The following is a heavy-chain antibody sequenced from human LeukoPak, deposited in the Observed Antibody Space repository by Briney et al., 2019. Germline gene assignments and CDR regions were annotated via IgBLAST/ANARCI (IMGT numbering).Heavy chain of an antibody. CDR2: ISGSGGST. V-gene: IGHV3-23*01. D-gene: IGHD2-15*01. Sequence: PGGSLRLSCAASGFTFSSYAMSWVRQAPGKGLEWVSGISGSGGSTYYADSVKGRFTISRDNSKNTLYLQMNSLRAGDTAVYYCAKGPYCSGGSCYSRWLDYWGQGTLVTVSS. CDR3: AKGPYCSGGSCYSRWLDY. CDR1: GFTFSSYA. J-gene: IGHJ4*02.